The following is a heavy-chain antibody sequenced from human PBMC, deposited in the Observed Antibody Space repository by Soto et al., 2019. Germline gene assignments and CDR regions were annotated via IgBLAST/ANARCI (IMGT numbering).Heavy chain of an antibody. CDR1: GFTFSSYS. CDR3: AMESFGGDNPGGFDP. Sequence: EVQLVESGGGLVQPGGSLRLSCAASGFTFSSYSMNWVRQAPGKGLEWVSYISSSSSTIYYADSVKGRFTISRDNAKNSLYLQMNSLRAKDTAVYYCAMESFGGDNPGGFDPWGQGTPVTFSS. V-gene: IGHV3-48*01. D-gene: IGHD3-16*01. J-gene: IGHJ5*02. CDR2: ISSSSSTI.